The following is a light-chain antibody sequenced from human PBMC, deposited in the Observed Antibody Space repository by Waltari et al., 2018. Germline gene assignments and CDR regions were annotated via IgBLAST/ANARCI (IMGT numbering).Light chain of an antibody. V-gene: IGLV2-23*02. CDR2: EVI. CDR3: CSYAGRGTYV. J-gene: IGLJ1*01. Sequence: QSALTQPASVSGTLGQSITIPCPGPTSDVGNYDLAPWYQQPPGKAPKLLICEVITRPSGVSSRFSGSKSGNTASLTISGLRAEDEADYYCCSYAGRGTYVFGSGTKVTVL. CDR1: TSDVGNYDL.